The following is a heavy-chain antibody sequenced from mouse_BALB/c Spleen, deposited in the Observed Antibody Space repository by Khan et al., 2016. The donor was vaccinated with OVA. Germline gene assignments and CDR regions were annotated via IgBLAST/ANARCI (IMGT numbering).Heavy chain of an antibody. Sequence: QIQLVQSGPDLKKPGETVKISCKASGYTFTDYGVNWLKQAPGKGLNWMGHINTYTGEPTYADDFKGRFAFSLETSASTAFLQNNDRKNEGTATNVCTGSPTWFVYWGQGTLVTVSA. CDR3: TGSPTWFVY. CDR1: GYTFTDYG. J-gene: IGHJ3*01. CDR2: INTYTGEP. V-gene: IGHV9-3-1*01.